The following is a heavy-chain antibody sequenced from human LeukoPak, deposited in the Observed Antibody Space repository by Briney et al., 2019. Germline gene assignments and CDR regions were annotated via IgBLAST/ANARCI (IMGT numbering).Heavy chain of an antibody. J-gene: IGHJ4*02. CDR2: MYPGDSDT. D-gene: IGHD6-13*01. CDR3: ASRGGPGAAAGNTDYFAY. Sequence: GESLKISCKGSGYSFTIYWIGWVRQMPGKGLEWMGIMYPGDSDTRYSPSFQGQVTISADKSISTAYLQWSSLKASDTAMYYCASRGGPGAAAGNTDYFAYWGQGTLVTVSS. V-gene: IGHV5-51*01. CDR1: GYSFTIYW.